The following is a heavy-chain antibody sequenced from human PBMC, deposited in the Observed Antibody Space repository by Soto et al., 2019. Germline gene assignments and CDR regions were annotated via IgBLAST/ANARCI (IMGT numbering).Heavy chain of an antibody. V-gene: IGHV4-39*01. D-gene: IGHD3-10*01. CDR1: GGSISSSSYY. CDR2: IYYSGST. J-gene: IGHJ6*02. Sequence: SETLSLTCTVSGGSISSSSYYWGWIRQPPGKGLEWIGSIYYSGSTYYNPSLKSRVTISVDTSKNQFSLKLSSVTAADTAVYYCASELWFGEGNYGIDGWAQGTTVTGSS. CDR3: ASELWFGEGNYGIDG.